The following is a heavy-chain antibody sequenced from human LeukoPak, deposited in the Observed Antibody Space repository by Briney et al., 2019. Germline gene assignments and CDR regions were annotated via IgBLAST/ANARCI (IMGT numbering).Heavy chain of an antibody. CDR1: GFLFNNFA. Sequence: PGGSLIPSCAASGFLFNNFAMSWVRQAPGRGLEWVSTITSGGVTTRSAESVKGTFSISRDNSKSTLELILASLRTEDTAVYYCTKDHRFCVGLSCLLLQDWGQGVLVTVSS. V-gene: IGHV3-23*01. CDR3: TKDHRFCVGLSCLLLQD. D-gene: IGHD2-2*01. J-gene: IGHJ1*01. CDR2: ITSGGVTT.